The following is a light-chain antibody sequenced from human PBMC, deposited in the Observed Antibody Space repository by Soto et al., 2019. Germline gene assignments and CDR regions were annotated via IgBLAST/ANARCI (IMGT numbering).Light chain of an antibody. CDR1: QDINAY. J-gene: IGKJ2*01. V-gene: IGKV1-33*01. Sequence: DIQMTQSPSSLSASVGDRVTITCQASQDINAYLNWYQQKSGKAPKLLIYDASNLETGVPSRFSGSGSGPDSTFTISSLQPEDIATYHCQQYASVPSTFGQGPKVEIK. CDR2: DAS. CDR3: QQYASVPST.